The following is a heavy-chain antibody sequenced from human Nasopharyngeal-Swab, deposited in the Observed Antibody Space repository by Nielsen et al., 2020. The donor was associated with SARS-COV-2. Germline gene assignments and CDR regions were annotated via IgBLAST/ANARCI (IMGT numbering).Heavy chain of an antibody. J-gene: IGHJ3*02. CDR2: ISYDGSNK. V-gene: IGHV3-30-3*01. D-gene: IGHD4-23*01. Sequence: WGAQGPVTGLEWVAVISYDGSNKYYADSVKGRFTISRDNSKNTLYLQMNSLRAEDTAVYYCARGRTTVVTGDAFDIWGQGTMVTVSS. CDR3: ARGRTTVVTGDAFDI.